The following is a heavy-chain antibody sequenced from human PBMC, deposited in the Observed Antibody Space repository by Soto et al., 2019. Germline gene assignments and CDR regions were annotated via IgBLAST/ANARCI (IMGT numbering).Heavy chain of an antibody. D-gene: IGHD3-22*01. J-gene: IGHJ4*02. CDR2: IIPIFGTA. CDR1: GGTFSSYA. CDR3: ARDSYYYDSSGYNFAY. Sequence: QVQLVQSGAEVKKPGSSVKVSCKASGGTFSSYAISWVRQAPGQGLEWMGGIIPIFGTANYAQKFQGRVTITADESTSTAYMELSSLRSEDTAVYYCARDSYYYDSSGYNFAYWGQGTLVTVSS. V-gene: IGHV1-69*01.